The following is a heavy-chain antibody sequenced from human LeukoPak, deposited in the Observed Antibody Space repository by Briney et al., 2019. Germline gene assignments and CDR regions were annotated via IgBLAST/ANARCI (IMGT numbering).Heavy chain of an antibody. J-gene: IGHJ6*03. CDR3: ARVGVGATNYYYYYMDV. D-gene: IGHD1-26*01. Sequence: SETLSLTCTVSGGSISSGSYYWSWIRQPAGKGLEWIGRIYTSGSTNYNPSLKSRVTISVDTSKNQFSPKLSSVTAADTAVYYCARVGVGATNYYYYYMDVWGRGTTVTVSS. CDR2: IYTSGST. CDR1: GGSISSGSYY. V-gene: IGHV4-61*02.